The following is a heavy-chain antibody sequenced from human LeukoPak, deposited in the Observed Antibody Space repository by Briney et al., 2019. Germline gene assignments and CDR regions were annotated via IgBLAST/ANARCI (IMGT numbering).Heavy chain of an antibody. Sequence: SETLSLTCTVSGASISSFYWSWIRQPAGKGLEWVGRIYTTGSTNYNPSLKSRLTMSVDTSKNQFSLKLSSVTAADTAVYYCASEYYYDTSGYYSLAYWGQGTLVTVSS. CDR3: ASEYYYDTSGYYSLAY. J-gene: IGHJ4*02. CDR1: GASISSFY. D-gene: IGHD3-22*01. CDR2: IYTTGST. V-gene: IGHV4-4*07.